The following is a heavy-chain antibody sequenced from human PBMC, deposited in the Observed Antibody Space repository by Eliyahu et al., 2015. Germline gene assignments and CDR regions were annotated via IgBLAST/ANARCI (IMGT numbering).Heavy chain of an antibody. J-gene: IGHJ6*03. CDR2: IYTSGST. Sequence: QVQLQESGPGLAKPSETLSLTCTVSGVSXXXGXYYWTWIRQPAGKGLEWIGRIYTSGSTHHTPSLDSRVTISVARSKNQFSLHLTSVTAADTGIYYCARGEAVGGTSNFYHYMDVWGKGTAVTVSS. CDR1: GVSXXXGXYY. V-gene: IGHV4-61*02. CDR3: ARGEAVGGTSNFYHYMDV. D-gene: IGHD6-19*01.